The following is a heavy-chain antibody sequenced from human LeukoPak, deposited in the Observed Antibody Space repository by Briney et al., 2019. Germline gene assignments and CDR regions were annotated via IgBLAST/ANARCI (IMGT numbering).Heavy chain of an antibody. CDR2: INGNGDIT. Sequence: PGGSLRLSCAASGFTFDDYVMSWVRQAPGKGLEWVSGINGNGDITGYGGSVKGRFTISRDNSKNTLYLQMNSLRAEDTAVYYCAKDWSGYDILTGYYISYYFDYWGQGTLVTVSS. J-gene: IGHJ4*02. CDR3: AKDWSGYDILTGYYISYYFDY. CDR1: GFTFDDYV. V-gene: IGHV3-20*04. D-gene: IGHD3-9*01.